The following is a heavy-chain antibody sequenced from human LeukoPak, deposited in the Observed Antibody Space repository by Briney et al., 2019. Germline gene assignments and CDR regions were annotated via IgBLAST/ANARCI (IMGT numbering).Heavy chain of an antibody. J-gene: IGHJ4*02. D-gene: IGHD3-10*01. CDR3: ASGVFIIFTLDY. Sequence: ASVKVSCKASGYTFTSYYMHWVRQAPGQGLEWMGIINPSGGSTSYAQKFQGRVTMTRDTSISTAYMELSRLRSDDTAVYYCASGVFIIFTLDYWGQGTLVTVSS. CDR1: GYTFTSYY. CDR2: INPSGGST. V-gene: IGHV1-46*01.